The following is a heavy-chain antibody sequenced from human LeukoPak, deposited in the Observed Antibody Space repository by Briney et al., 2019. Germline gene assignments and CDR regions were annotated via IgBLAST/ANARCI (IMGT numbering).Heavy chain of an antibody. V-gene: IGHV3-53*01. Sequence: PGGSLRLSCAASGLTVSNNYMSWVRQAPGKGLEYISVIYSGGGTFYSGSVRGRFTISRDDSKNTLYLQMNSLRADDTAVYYCAKDSKGSAFWGQGTLVIVSS. CDR1: GLTVSNNY. D-gene: IGHD2-15*01. CDR2: IYSGGGT. J-gene: IGHJ4*02. CDR3: AKDSKGSAF.